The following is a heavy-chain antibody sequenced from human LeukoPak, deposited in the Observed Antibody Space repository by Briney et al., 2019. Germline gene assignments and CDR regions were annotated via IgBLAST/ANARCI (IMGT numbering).Heavy chain of an antibody. CDR1: GGSFSGYY. CDR2: IYTSGST. D-gene: IGHD2-2*01. V-gene: IGHV4-59*10. CDR3: ARSVYCSSTSCPFYYYMDV. J-gene: IGHJ6*03. Sequence: PSETLSLTCAVYGGSFSGYYWSWIRQPAGKGLEWIGRIYTSGSTNYNPSLKSRVTMSVDTSKNQFSLKLSSVTAADTAVYYCARSVYCSSTSCPFYYYMDVWGKGTTVTVSS.